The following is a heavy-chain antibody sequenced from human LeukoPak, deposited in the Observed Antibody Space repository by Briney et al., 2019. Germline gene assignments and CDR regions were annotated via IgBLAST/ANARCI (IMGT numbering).Heavy chain of an antibody. J-gene: IGHJ4*02. CDR1: GFTFSSYA. D-gene: IGHD2-8*01. CDR3: AKPSHNIVLMVYAYPPGGYSYGY. Sequence: GGSLRLSCAASGFTFSSYAMSWVRQAPGKGLEWVSAISGSGGSTYYADSVKGRFTISRDNSKNTLYLQMNSLRAEDTAVYYCAKPSHNIVLMVYAYPPGGYSYGYWGQGTLVTVSS. V-gene: IGHV3-23*01. CDR2: ISGSGGST.